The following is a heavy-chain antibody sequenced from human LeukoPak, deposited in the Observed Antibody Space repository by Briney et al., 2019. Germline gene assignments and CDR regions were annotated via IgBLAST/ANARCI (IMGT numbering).Heavy chain of an antibody. CDR3: ARDFNEAFDY. CDR1: GFTFSSYA. CDR2: ISYGGSNK. D-gene: IGHD1-1*01. Sequence: GGSLRLSCAASGFTFSSYAMHWVRQAPGKGLEWVAVISYGGSNKYYANSVKGRFTISRDNSKNTLHLQMNSLRTEDTAIYYCARDFNEAFDYWGQGTLVTVSS. V-gene: IGHV3-30-3*01. J-gene: IGHJ4*02.